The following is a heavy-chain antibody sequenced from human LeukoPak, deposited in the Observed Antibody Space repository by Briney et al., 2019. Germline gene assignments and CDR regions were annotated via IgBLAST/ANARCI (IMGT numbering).Heavy chain of an antibody. CDR2: ISGSGGST. Sequence: PGGSLRLSCAASGFTFSSHAMSWVRQAPGKGLEWVSAISGSGGSTYYADSVKGRFTISRDNSKNTLYLQMSSLRAEDTAVYYCAKDDYYDSSGYYSYFDYWGQGTLVTVSS. J-gene: IGHJ4*02. D-gene: IGHD3-22*01. CDR3: AKDDYYDSSGYYSYFDY. V-gene: IGHV3-23*01. CDR1: GFTFSSHA.